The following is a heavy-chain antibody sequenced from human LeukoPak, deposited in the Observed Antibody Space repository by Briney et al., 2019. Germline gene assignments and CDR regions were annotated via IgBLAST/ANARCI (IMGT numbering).Heavy chain of an antibody. CDR3: ARERQRLLNWYYFDY. J-gene: IGHJ4*02. CDR2: IYYSGST. Sequence: PSQTLSLTCTVSGGSISSGGYYWSWIRQHPGKGLEWIGYIYYSGSTYYNPSLKSRVTISVDTSKNQFSLKLSSVTAADTAVYYCARERQRLLNWYYFDYWGQGTLVTVSS. D-gene: IGHD5-18*01. V-gene: IGHV4-31*03. CDR1: GGSISSGGYY.